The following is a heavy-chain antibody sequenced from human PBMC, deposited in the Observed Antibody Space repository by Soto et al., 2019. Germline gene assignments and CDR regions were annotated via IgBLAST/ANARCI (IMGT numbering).Heavy chain of an antibody. Sequence: PSETLSLTCAVSGGSISVGGYSWSWIRQPPGKGLEWIGYIYQSGSTYYNPSLKSRVTISLDRSKNQFSLMLNSVTAADTAAYYCARVGETNGYYYFDYWGQGTLVTVSS. V-gene: IGHV4-30-2*01. J-gene: IGHJ4*02. CDR1: GGSISVGGYS. CDR2: IYQSGST. D-gene: IGHD2-8*01. CDR3: ARVGETNGYYYFDY.